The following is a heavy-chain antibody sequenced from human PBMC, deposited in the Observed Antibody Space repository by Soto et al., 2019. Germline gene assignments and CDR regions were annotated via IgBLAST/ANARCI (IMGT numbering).Heavy chain of an antibody. CDR3: AKDLAAVLPYTYGMDV. V-gene: IGHV3-30*18. J-gene: IGHJ6*02. CDR1: GFTFSSYG. CDR2: ISYDGSNK. Sequence: GGSLRLSCAASGFTFSSYGMHWVRQAPGKGLEWVAVISYDGSNKYYADSVKGRFTISRDNSKNTLYLQMNSLRAEDTAVYYCAKDLAAVLPYTYGMDVWGQGTTVTV. D-gene: IGHD6-13*01.